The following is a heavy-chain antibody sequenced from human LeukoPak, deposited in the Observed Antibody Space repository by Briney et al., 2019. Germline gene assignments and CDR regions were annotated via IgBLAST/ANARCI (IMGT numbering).Heavy chain of an antibody. J-gene: IGHJ3*02. CDR3: ARGGGALGNDAFDI. Sequence: AETLTLTCAASGFTFSSYNKNWLRQPPGKKLEWVSSITNSSSYIYYADSVKGRFTISRDNAKNSLYLHMNSLGAEDTAVFYCARGGGALGNDAFDIWGQGTMVTVSS. V-gene: IGHV3-21*01. CDR2: ITNSSSYI. CDR1: GFTFSSYN. D-gene: IGHD3-16*01.